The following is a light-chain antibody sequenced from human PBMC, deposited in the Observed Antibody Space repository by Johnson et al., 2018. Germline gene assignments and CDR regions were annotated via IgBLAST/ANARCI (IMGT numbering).Light chain of an antibody. J-gene: IGLJ1*01. Sequence: QSVLTQPPSVSAAPGQKVTISCSGSSSNIGNNYVSWYQQLPGTAPKLLIYENNKRPSGIPDRFSGSKSGTSATLGITGLQTGAEAYDYCGTWDSSLSAGNVFGTGTKVTVL. CDR1: SSNIGNNY. CDR3: GTWDSSLSAGNV. V-gene: IGLV1-51*02. CDR2: ENN.